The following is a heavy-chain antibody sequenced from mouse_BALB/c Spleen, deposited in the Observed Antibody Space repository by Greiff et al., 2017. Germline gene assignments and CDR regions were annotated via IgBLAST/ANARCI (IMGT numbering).Heavy chain of an antibody. CDR3: ESGRGVGAY. CDR1: GYTFTNYW. D-gene: IGHD3-1*01. V-gene: IGHV1-63*02. CDR2: IYPGGGYT. J-gene: IGHJ3*01. Sequence: VQLQQSGAELVRPGTSVKISCKASGYTFTNYWLGWVKQRPGHGLEWIGDIYPGGGYTNYNEKFKGKATLTADTSSSTAYMQLSSLTSEDSAVYFCESGRGVGAYWGQGTLVTVSA.